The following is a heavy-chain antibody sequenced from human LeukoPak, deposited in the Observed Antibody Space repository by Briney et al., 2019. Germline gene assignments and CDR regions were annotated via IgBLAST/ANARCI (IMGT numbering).Heavy chain of an antibody. CDR1: GGSISSYY. CDR3: ARDTEYCSSTSCQNRIDP. J-gene: IGHJ5*02. D-gene: IGHD2-2*01. Sequence: PSETLSLTCTVSGGSISSYYWSWIRQPAGKGLEWIGRIYTSGSTNYNPSLKSRVTMSVDTSKNQFSLKLSSVTAADTAVYYCARDTEYCSSTSCQNRIDPWGQGTLVTVSS. CDR2: IYTSGST. V-gene: IGHV4-4*07.